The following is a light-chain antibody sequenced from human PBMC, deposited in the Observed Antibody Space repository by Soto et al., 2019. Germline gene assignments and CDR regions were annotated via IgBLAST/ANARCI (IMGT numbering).Light chain of an antibody. CDR3: QQYNSASRT. J-gene: IGKJ1*01. CDR1: QSISTW. Sequence: DIQMTQSPSTLSASVGDRVTITCRASQSISTWLAWYQQKPGNAPKLLIFDASNLESGVPSRLSGSGSGTEFTLTIDSLQPDDFATYYCQQYNSASRTFGQGTELDIK. V-gene: IGKV1-5*01. CDR2: DAS.